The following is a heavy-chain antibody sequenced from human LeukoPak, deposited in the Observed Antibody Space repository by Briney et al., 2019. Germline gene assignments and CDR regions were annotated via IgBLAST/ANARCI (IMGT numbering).Heavy chain of an antibody. V-gene: IGHV4-39*01. CDR1: GGSISSSSYL. J-gene: IGHJ3*02. D-gene: IGHD3-3*01. Sequence: SETLSLTCTVSGGSISSSSYLWGWIRQPPGKGLEWIGSVYYSGNTNYNPSLKSRVTISVDTSKNQFSLKLSSVTAADTAVYYCARRDGYFWSVFDIWGQGTMVTVSS. CDR2: VYYSGNT. CDR3: ARRDGYFWSVFDI.